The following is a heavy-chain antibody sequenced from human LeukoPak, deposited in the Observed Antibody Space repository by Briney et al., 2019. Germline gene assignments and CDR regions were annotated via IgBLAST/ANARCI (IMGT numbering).Heavy chain of an antibody. Sequence: GGSLRLSCAASGFTFRSYSMNWVRQPPGKGLVWVSSISSSSSYIYYADSVKGRFTISRDNAKNSVYLQMNSLRVEDTAVYYCARASDYGDYFSGMDVWGQGTTATVSS. CDR1: GFTFRSYS. CDR2: ISSSSSYI. D-gene: IGHD4-17*01. V-gene: IGHV3-21*01. CDR3: ARASDYGDYFSGMDV. J-gene: IGHJ6*02.